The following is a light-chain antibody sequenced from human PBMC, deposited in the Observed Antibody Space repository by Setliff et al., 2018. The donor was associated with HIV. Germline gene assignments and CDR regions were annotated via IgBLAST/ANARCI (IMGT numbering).Light chain of an antibody. V-gene: IGLV2-11*01. Sequence: QSALTQPRSVSGSPEQAVTISCTGTRSDIGTYNYVSWYQQHPGKAPKLMIYDVTKRPSGVPDRFSGSKSGNTASLTISGLQAEDEADYYCCSYGGNSVSYVFGTGTKVTVL. CDR1: RSDIGTYNY. J-gene: IGLJ1*01. CDR2: DVT. CDR3: CSYGGNSVSYV.